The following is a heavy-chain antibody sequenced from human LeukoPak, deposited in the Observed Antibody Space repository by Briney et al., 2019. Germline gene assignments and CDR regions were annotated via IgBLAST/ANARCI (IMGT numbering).Heavy chain of an antibody. CDR1: GYTFTASY. V-gene: IGHV1-18*04. CDR3: ARAAGGGYFDF. D-gene: IGHD6-13*01. Sequence: GASVKVSCKTSGYTFTASYIHWVRQAPGQGLEWMGWISAYNSNTNYAQNLQGRVTMTTDTSTSTVYLDLRSLRSDDTAVYYCARAAGGGYFDFWGQGTLVTVSS. CDR2: ISAYNSNT. J-gene: IGHJ4*02.